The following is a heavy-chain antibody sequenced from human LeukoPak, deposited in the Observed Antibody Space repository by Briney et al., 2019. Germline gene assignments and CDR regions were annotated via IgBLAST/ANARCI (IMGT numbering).Heavy chain of an antibody. CDR3: ARDMLGYYYGSGNYGSFDT. D-gene: IGHD3-10*01. Sequence: SQTLSLTCTVSGGSISNHYWTWIRQSPGKGLEWIGYIYYSGISDYNPSLRSRVTMSVDTSKNQFSLKLNSLTAADTAVYYCARDMLGYYYGSGNYGSFDTWGQGTLVTVSS. J-gene: IGHJ5*02. V-gene: IGHV4-59*11. CDR1: GGSISNHY. CDR2: IYYSGIS.